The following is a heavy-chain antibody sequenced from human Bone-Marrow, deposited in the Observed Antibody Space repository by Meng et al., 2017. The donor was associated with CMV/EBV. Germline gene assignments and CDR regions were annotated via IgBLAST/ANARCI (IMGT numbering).Heavy chain of an antibody. D-gene: IGHD1-1*01. J-gene: IGHJ4*02. CDR3: AREVNWIDY. CDR2: IYYSGST. Sequence: GSLRLSCTVSGYSISSGHYWAWIRQPPGKGLEWIGYIYYSGSTNYNPSLKSRVTISVDTSKNQFSLKLSSVTAADTAVYYCAREVNWIDYWGQGTLVTVSS. CDR1: GYSISSGHY. V-gene: IGHV4-61*01.